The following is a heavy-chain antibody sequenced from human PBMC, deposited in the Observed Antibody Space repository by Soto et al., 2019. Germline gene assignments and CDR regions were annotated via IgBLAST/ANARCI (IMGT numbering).Heavy chain of an antibody. CDR1: GYTFRDYS. J-gene: IGHJ3*01. CDR2: IIPAFQTP. D-gene: IGHD6-13*01. Sequence: HERLVQSGAEAKRPGSSVKLSCKASGYTFRDYSINWVRQAPGQAPEWMGGIIPAFQTPNYAQSFQGRLTIAAGESPATAYMKLSRLSDDDTAVYYCARDLGPSVFYSAVDPMTPFDLGCQGTMVTVSS. V-gene: IGHV1-69*01. CDR3: ARDLGPSVFYSAVDPMTPFDL.